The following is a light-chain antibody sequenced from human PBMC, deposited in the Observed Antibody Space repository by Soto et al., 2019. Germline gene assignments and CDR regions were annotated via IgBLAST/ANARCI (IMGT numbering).Light chain of an antibody. CDR3: SSYTSDNRDYV. J-gene: IGLJ1*01. Sequence: QSVLTQPASVSGSPGQSITISCTGTSSDVGAYTSVSWYQHHPGKAPNVIIYEVNKRPSGISNRFSGSKSVNTASLTISGLQPDDEAHYYCSSYTSDNRDYVFGTGTKVTVL. CDR1: SSDVGAYTS. CDR2: EVN. V-gene: IGLV2-14*01.